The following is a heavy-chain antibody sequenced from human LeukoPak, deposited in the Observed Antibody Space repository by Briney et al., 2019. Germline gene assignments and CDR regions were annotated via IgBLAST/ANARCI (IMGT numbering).Heavy chain of an antibody. Sequence: SETLSLTCAVYSESFSGYYWRWIRQPPGKGLEWIGEINHSGSTNYNPSLTRRVTISVDTSKNQFSLKLSSVTAANPAVYYWARVRSRARITIFGVARNWFDPWGQGTLVTVSS. CDR3: ARVRSRARITIFGVARNWFDP. D-gene: IGHD3-3*01. CDR2: INHSGST. J-gene: IGHJ5*02. V-gene: IGHV4-34*01. CDR1: SESFSGYY.